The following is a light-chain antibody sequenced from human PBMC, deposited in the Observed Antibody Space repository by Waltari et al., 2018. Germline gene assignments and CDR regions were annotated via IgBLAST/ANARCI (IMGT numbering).Light chain of an antibody. CDR1: NLGNSY. CDR3: QVWDNNIVV. Sequence: SYDLTQPPSVSVSTAQPASITCSGHNLGNSYVSWIQQRPGQSPFLVMYQDKKRPSGIPERFSGSNSGNTATLTVSGAQAMDEADYYCQVWDNNIVVFGGGTKLTVL. J-gene: IGLJ2*01. CDR2: QDK. V-gene: IGLV3-1*01.